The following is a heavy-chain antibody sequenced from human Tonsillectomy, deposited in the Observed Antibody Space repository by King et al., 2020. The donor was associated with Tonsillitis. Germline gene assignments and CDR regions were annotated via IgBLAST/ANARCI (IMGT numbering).Heavy chain of an antibody. V-gene: IGHV3-11*06. Sequence: VQLVESGGALVKPGGSLRLSCAASGFTFSDYYMTWIRQAPGKGLEWISCISTSSTYTYYADSVKGRFTISRDNANNSLFLQMNSLIAEDTAVYYCSFALPGYYSGMDVWGPGTTVTVSS. CDR2: ISTSSTYT. J-gene: IGHJ6*02. CDR3: SFALPGYYSGMDV. CDR1: GFTFSDYY.